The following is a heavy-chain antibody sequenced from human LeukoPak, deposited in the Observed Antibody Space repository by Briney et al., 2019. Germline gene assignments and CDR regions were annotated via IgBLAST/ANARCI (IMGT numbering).Heavy chain of an antibody. D-gene: IGHD2-15*01. J-gene: IGHJ6*02. V-gene: IGHV4-34*09. CDR3: ARDCSGSTCYYYGMDV. CDR2: INHSGST. Sequence: SETLSLTCAVYGGSFSDYYWTWIRQSPGKGLEWIGEINHSGSTNYNPSLKSRVTISVDTSKNQFSLKLSSVTAADTAVYYCARDCSGSTCYYYGMDVWGQGTTVTVSS. CDR1: GGSFSDYY.